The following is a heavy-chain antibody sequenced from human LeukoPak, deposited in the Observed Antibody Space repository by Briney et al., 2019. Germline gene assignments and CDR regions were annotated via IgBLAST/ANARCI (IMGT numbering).Heavy chain of an antibody. CDR3: ASTTTTVPNTIELDY. CDR2: IYYSGST. D-gene: IGHD4-11*01. Sequence: PSETLSLTCTVSGGSISSSSYYWGWIRQPPGKGLEWIGSIYYSGSTYYNPSLKSRVTISVDTSKNQFSPKLSSVTAADTAVYYCASTTTTVPNTIELDYWGQGTLVTVSS. CDR1: GGSISSSSYY. J-gene: IGHJ4*02. V-gene: IGHV4-39*07.